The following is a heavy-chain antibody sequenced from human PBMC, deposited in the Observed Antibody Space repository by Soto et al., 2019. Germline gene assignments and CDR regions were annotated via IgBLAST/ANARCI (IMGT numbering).Heavy chain of an antibody. J-gene: IGHJ5*02. D-gene: IGHD2-2*01. CDR3: ARVVPGAEAWFGP. CDR2: ISLYSDGT. Sequence: ASVKVSCKTSGYTFSNYGITWVRQAPGQPLEWLGWISLYSDGTNYAQKFQGRVSMTTDTSTTTAYMELRSLRSHDTAVYYCARVVPGAEAWFGPWGQGTLVTVAS. CDR1: GYTFSNYG. V-gene: IGHV1-18*01.